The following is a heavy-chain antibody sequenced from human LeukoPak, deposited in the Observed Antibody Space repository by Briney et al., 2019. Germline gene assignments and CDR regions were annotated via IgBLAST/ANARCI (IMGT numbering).Heavy chain of an antibody. CDR1: GFTFSSYA. J-gene: IGHJ4*02. CDR2: ISGSGGST. Sequence: GGSLRLSCAASGFTFSSYAMSWVRKAPGKGLEWVSAISGSGGSTYYADSVKGRFTISRDNSRNTLYLQMNSLRAEDTAVYYCAKDRQIVDYYDSSGQFFDYWGQGTLVTVSS. CDR3: AKDRQIVDYYDSSGQFFDY. V-gene: IGHV3-23*01. D-gene: IGHD3-22*01.